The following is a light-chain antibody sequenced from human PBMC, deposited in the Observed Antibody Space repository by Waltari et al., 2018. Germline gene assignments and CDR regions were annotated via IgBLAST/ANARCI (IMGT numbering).Light chain of an antibody. V-gene: IGLV3-9*01. CDR2: RDS. CDR1: NIGSKN. CDR3: QVWDSSTVV. Sequence: SYELTQPLSVSVALGQTARITFGGNNIGSKNSHWYQQKPGQAPVLVIYRDSNRPSGIPERFSGSNSGNTATLTISRAQAGDEADYYCQVWDSSTVVFGGGTKLTVL. J-gene: IGLJ2*01.